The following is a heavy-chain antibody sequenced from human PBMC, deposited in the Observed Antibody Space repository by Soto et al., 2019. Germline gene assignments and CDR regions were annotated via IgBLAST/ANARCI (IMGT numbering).Heavy chain of an antibody. Sequence: QVQLQQWGAGPLRPLETLSLTCGVSGGSFSGYYWAWIRQSPGKGLEWIGEINDRGSINYNPSLKSRVSISVDTSKIHYSLNLRSVTAADTAVYFCARESHDILTGPRWVWYFDHWGRGTLVTVSS. CDR2: INDRGSI. J-gene: IGHJ2*01. CDR1: GGSFSGYY. D-gene: IGHD3-9*01. CDR3: ARESHDILTGPRWVWYFDH. V-gene: IGHV4-34*01.